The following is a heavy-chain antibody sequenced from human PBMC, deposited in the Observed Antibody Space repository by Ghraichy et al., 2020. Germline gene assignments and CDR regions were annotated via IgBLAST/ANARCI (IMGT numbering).Heavy chain of an antibody. CDR2: INHSGST. CDR1: GGSFSGYY. Sequence: SETLSLTCAVYGGSFSGYYWSWIRQPPGKGLEWIGEINHSGSTNYNPSLKSRVTISVDTSKNQFSLKLSSVTAADTAVYYCAKCRHYYMDVWGKGTTVTVSS. V-gene: IGHV4-34*01. CDR3: AKCRHYYMDV. J-gene: IGHJ6*03.